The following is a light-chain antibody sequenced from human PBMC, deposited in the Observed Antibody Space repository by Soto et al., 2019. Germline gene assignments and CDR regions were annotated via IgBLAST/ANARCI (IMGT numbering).Light chain of an antibody. V-gene: IGKV4-1*01. CDR2: WAS. CDR1: QTILYTSNNKKY. J-gene: IGKJ2*01. Sequence: DIVMTQSPASLAVSLGGMATINCKSSQTILYTSNNKKYLAWYQQKAGQPPKLLIYWASTRESEVPDRFSGSGSETDFTLTISNLQPEDVAVYYCQQYYSTTYSFGQGTKLEIK. CDR3: QQYYSTTYS.